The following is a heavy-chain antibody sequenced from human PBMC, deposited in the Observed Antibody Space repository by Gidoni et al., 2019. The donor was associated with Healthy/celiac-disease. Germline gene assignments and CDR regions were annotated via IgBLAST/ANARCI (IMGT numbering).Heavy chain of an antibody. CDR1: GYTLTGYY. CDR3: ASGVAVAGTSWFDP. J-gene: IGHJ5*02. D-gene: IGHD6-19*01. Sequence: VQPAQAGAEATRPGAAANVSCKASGYTLTGYYMHWGRQAPGQGLEWMGRINPNSGSTNYAQKFQGRVTMTRDTSISTAYMELSRLRSADTAVYYCASGVAVAGTSWFDPWGQGTLVTVSS. V-gene: IGHV1-2*02. CDR2: INPNSGST.